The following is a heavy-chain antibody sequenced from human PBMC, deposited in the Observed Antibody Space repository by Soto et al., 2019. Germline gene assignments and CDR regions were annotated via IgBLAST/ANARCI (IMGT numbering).Heavy chain of an antibody. CDR2: IYHSGST. J-gene: IGHJ6*03. V-gene: IGHV4-4*02. D-gene: IGHD1-7*01. CDR1: SGSISSSNW. CDR3: AGTTQGYYYMDV. Sequence: QVQLQESGPGLVKPSGTLSLTCAVSSGSISSSNWWSWVRQPPGKGLEWIGEIYHSGSTNYNPSLKSRAPISVDKPKNQFSLKLSSVTAGDTAVYYCAGTTQGYYYMDVWGKGTTVTVSS.